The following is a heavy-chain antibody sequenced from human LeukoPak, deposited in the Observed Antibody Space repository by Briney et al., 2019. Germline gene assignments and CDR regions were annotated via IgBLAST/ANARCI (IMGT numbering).Heavy chain of an antibody. Sequence: PGGSLRLSCAASGFTFSSYWMHWVPQAPGKGLVWVLRINSDGSSTSYADSVKGRFTISRDNAKNTLYLQMNSLRAEDTAVYYCARGRPAFAFDIWGQGTMVTVSS. D-gene: IGHD2-2*01. CDR2: INSDGSST. V-gene: IGHV3-74*01. CDR3: ARGRPAFAFDI. CDR1: GFTFSSYW. J-gene: IGHJ3*02.